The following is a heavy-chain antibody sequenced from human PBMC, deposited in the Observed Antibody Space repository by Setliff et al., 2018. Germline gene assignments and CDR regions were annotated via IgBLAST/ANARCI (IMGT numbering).Heavy chain of an antibody. Sequence: KPSETLSLTCTVSGGSISSGSYYWSWIRQPAGKGLEWIGHIYTSGSTNYNPSLKSRVTISVDTSKNQFSLKLSSVTAADTAVYCCARTDDSSGYYYGWGQGTLVTVSS. D-gene: IGHD3-22*01. CDR1: GGSISSGSYY. J-gene: IGHJ4*02. CDR3: ARTDDSSGYYYG. CDR2: IYTSGST. V-gene: IGHV4-61*09.